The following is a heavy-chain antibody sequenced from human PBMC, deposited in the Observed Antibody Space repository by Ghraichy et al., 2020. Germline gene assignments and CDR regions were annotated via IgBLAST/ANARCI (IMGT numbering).Heavy chain of an antibody. CDR2: ITGSVGST. CDR3: AKVVVYDSSGYYSRYFDL. D-gene: IGHD3-22*01. J-gene: IGHJ2*01. Sequence: GGSLRLSCAASGFTFSNSAMSWVRQAPGKGLEWVSTITGSVGSTFYGDSVRGRFTISRDNSKNTVYLQMKSLRAEDTAVYYCAKVVVYDSSGYYSRYFDLWCRGTLVTVSS. CDR1: GFTFSNSA. V-gene: IGHV3-23*01.